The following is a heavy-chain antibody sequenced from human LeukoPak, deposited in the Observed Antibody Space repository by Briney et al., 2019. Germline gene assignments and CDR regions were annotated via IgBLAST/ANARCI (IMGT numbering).Heavy chain of an antibody. D-gene: IGHD4-17*01. CDR3: ARSEATVTTFAY. Sequence: GSSVKVSCKASGGTFSSYAISWVRQAPGQGLEWMGGIIPIFGTANYAQKFQGRVTITADKSTSTAYMELSSLRSEDTAVYYCARSEATVTTFAYWGQGTLVTVSS. V-gene: IGHV1-69*06. J-gene: IGHJ4*02. CDR1: GGTFSSYA. CDR2: IIPIFGTA.